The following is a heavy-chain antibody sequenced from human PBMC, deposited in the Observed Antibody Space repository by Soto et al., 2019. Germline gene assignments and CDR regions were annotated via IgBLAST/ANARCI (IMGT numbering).Heavy chain of an antibody. CDR2: IYYSGST. J-gene: IGHJ6*02. D-gene: IGHD3-10*01. CDR1: GCSISSYY. CDR3: ARQGYPSGSCYYYGMDV. Sequence: SETLSLTCTFSGCSISSYYWSWIRQPPGKGLEWIGYIYYSGSTNYNPSLKSRVTISVDTSKNQFSLKLSSVTAADTAVYYCARQGYPSGSCYYYGMDVWGQGTTVTVSS. V-gene: IGHV4-59*01.